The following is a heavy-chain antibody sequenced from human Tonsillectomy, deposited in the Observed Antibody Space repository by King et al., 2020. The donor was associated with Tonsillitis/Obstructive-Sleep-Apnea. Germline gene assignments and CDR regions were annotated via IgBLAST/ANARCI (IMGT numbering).Heavy chain of an antibody. J-gene: IGHJ4*02. Sequence: VQLVESGAEVKKPGASVKVSCKVSGYTLTELYMHWVRQAPGKGHEWMGGFVPEDVETIYAQKIQGRVTMTEDTSTDTAYMELSSLRSEDTAVYYCASSVAGTFDYWGQGTLVTVSS. V-gene: IGHV1-24*01. CDR2: FVPEDVET. D-gene: IGHD6-19*01. CDR3: ASSVAGTFDY. CDR1: GYTLTELY.